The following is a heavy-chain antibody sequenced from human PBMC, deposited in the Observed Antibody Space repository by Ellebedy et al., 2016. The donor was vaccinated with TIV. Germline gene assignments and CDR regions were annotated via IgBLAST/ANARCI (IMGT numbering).Heavy chain of an antibody. D-gene: IGHD2-2*01. Sequence: SVKVSXXASGGTFSSYAISWVRQAPGQGLEWMGWISAYNGNTNYAQKFQGRVTITADESTSTAYMELSSLRSEDTAVYYCARERDCSSTSCYGYFDLWGRGTLVTVSS. J-gene: IGHJ2*01. V-gene: IGHV1-69*13. CDR1: GGTFSSYA. CDR2: ISAYNGNT. CDR3: ARERDCSSTSCYGYFDL.